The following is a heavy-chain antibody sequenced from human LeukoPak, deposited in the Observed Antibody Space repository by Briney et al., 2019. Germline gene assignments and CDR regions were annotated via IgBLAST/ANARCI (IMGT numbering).Heavy chain of an antibody. CDR2: ISGSGGST. Sequence: PGGTLRLSCAASGFTFSSYGMSWVRQAPGKGLEWVSAISGSGGSTYYADSVKGRFTISRDNSKNTLYLQMNSLRAEDTAVYYCAKVPTSYYYDSSGYYFYDYWGQGTLVTVSS. D-gene: IGHD3-22*01. CDR3: AKVPTSYYYDSSGYYFYDY. CDR1: GFTFSSYG. J-gene: IGHJ4*02. V-gene: IGHV3-23*01.